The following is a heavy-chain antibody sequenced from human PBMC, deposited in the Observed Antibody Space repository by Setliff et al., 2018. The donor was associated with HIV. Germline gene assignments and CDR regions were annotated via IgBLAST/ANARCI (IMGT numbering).Heavy chain of an antibody. Sequence: SETLSLTCTVSYGSISGHYWTWIRQPPGKGLEWIGYIHHSGGTQYNPSLMSRLTMSVDSSKNQFSLSLSSVTAADTAVYYCARLPDINGWPFDYSARGTLVTVSS. D-gene: IGHD6-19*01. CDR3: ARLPDINGWPFDY. CDR1: YGSISGHY. J-gene: IGHJ4*02. V-gene: IGHV4-59*11. CDR2: IHHSGGT.